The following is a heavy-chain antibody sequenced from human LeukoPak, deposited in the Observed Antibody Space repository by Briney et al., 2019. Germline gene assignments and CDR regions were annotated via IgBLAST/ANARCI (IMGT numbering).Heavy chain of an antibody. V-gene: IGHV4-39*01. CDR1: GGSISSSSYY. D-gene: IGHD6-13*01. CDR2: IYYSVST. Sequence: PSETLSLTCTVSGGSISSSSYYWGWIRQPPGKGLEWIGSIYYSVSTYYNPSLKSRVTISVDTSKNQFSLKLSSVTAADTAVYYCASTYSSSWYYFDYWGQGTLVTVSS. J-gene: IGHJ4*02. CDR3: ASTYSSSWYYFDY.